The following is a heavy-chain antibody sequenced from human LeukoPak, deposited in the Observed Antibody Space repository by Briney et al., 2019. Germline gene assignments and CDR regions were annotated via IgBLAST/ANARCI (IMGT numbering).Heavy chain of an antibody. CDR3: ARGRGESGWTGYYYYYMDV. CDR1: VGPISSSRYY. CDR2: IYYSGST. Sequence: SETLSLTCTVSVGPISSSRYYWGWIRQPPGKGLEWIGSIYYSGSTYYNPSLKSRVTISVDTSKNQFSLKLSSVTAADTAVYYCARGRGESGWTGYYYYYMDVWGKGTTVTVSS. D-gene: IGHD5-12*01. V-gene: IGHV4-39*07. J-gene: IGHJ6*03.